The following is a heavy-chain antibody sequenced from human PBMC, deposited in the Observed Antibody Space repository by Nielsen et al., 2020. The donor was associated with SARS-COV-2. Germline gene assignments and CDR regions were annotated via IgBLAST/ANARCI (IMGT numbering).Heavy chain of an antibody. CDR1: GFTFNTYA. Sequence: GGSLRLSCAASGFTFNTYAMSWVRQAPGKGLEWVSSFSGRGGRIYYADSVKGRFAISRDNSKNTLYLQMNSLRAEDTALYYCAKAAIVVVTAANPYFDYWGQGTLVTVSS. CDR3: AKAAIVVVTAANPYFDY. J-gene: IGHJ4*02. V-gene: IGHV3-23*01. CDR2: FSGRGGRI. D-gene: IGHD2-21*02.